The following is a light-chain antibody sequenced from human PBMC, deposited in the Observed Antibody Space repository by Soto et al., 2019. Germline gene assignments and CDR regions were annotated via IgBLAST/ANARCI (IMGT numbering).Light chain of an antibody. CDR2: SNN. V-gene: IGLV1-44*01. Sequence: QSVLTQPPSASGTPGQRVTNSCSGSDSNIGRHSVNWYQQLPGTAPKVLIYSNNQRPSGVPGRFSGSKSGTSASLAISGLQSEDEAEYYCSAWDGSLNGYVFGTGTKVTVL. CDR1: DSNIGRHS. CDR3: SAWDGSLNGYV. J-gene: IGLJ1*01.